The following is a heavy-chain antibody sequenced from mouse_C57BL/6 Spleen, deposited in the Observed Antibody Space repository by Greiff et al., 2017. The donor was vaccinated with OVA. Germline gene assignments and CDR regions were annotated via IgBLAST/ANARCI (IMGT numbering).Heavy chain of an antibody. CDR2: IYPGDGDT. CDR1: GYAFSSSW. CDR3: ARRGDYDLRAMDY. D-gene: IGHD2-4*01. V-gene: IGHV1-82*01. Sequence: QVQLQQSGPELVKPGASVKISCKASGYAFSSSWMNWVKQRPGKGLEWIGRIYPGDGDTNYNGKFKGKATLTADKSSSTAYMQLSSLTSEDSAVYFCARRGDYDLRAMDYWGQGTSVTVSS. J-gene: IGHJ4*01.